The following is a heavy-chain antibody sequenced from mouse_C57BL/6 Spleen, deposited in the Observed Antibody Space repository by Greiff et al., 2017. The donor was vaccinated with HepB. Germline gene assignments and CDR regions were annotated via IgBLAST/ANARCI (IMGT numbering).Heavy chain of an antibody. V-gene: IGHV1-20*01. CDR1: GYSFTGYF. D-gene: IGHD2-1*01. J-gene: IGHJ4*01. Sequence: VQLQQSGPELVKPGDSVKISCKASGYSFTGYFMNWVMQSHGKSLEWIGRINPYNGDTFYNQKFKGKATLNVDKSSSPAHMERRSLTSEDSAVYYCARGKVYYGNYPYAMDYWGQGTSVTVSS. CDR3: ARGKVYYGNYPYAMDY. CDR2: INPYNGDT.